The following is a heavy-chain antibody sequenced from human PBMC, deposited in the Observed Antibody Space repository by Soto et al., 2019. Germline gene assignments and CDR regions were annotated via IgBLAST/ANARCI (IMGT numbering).Heavy chain of an antibody. CDR3: ARDNYGTLDF. CDR1: GYTFTDLY. V-gene: IGHV1-2*02. D-gene: IGHD3-10*01. Sequence: ASVKVSCKSSGYTFTDLYIHWVRQAPGLGLEWMGWIDPNSGGSRKTQKFQGSLTMTRDTSTSTVYMELSSLRSDDTAVYYCARDNYGTLDFWGQGTLVTVCS. CDR2: IDPNSGGS. J-gene: IGHJ4*02.